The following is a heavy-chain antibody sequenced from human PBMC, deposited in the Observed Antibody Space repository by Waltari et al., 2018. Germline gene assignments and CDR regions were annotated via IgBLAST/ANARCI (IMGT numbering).Heavy chain of an antibody. CDR2: SSWYSGSI. CDR1: GFTFAAYA. D-gene: IGHD2-2*01. J-gene: IGHJ6*04. CDR3: AKDVVTAAMWYRMDF. Sequence: EVQLVESGGGLVQRGRSLRLSCAASGFTFAAYAMHWVRHAPGEGREWVSGSSWYSGSIGYADSVKGRVTISRDNAKNYLYLQMNSLRAADTALYYCAKDVVTAAMWYRMDFWGKGTTVTVSS. V-gene: IGHV3-9*01.